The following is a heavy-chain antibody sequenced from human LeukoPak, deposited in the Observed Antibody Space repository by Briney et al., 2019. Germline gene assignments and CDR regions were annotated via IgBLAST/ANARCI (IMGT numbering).Heavy chain of an antibody. CDR2: IYTSGST. V-gene: IGHV4-61*02. D-gene: IGHD4-17*01. Sequence: SETLSLTCTVSGGSLSSGSYYWSWIRQPAGKGLEWIGRIYTSGSTNYNPSLKSRVTISVDTSKNQFSLKLSSVTAADTAVCYCARGRTTSDIWGQGTMVTVSS. CDR3: ARGRTTSDI. CDR1: GGSLSSGSYY. J-gene: IGHJ3*02.